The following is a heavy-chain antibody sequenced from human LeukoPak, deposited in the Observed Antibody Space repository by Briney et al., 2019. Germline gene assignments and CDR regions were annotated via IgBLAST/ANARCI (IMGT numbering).Heavy chain of an antibody. Sequence: GGSLRLSCAASGFTFSSYSMNWVRQAPGKGLEWVSSISSSSSYIYYADAVKGRFTISRDNAKNSLYLQMNSLRAEDTAVYYCARDLIIWGASLLGAFDIWGQGTMVTVSS. D-gene: IGHD3-16*01. CDR3: ARDLIIWGASLLGAFDI. CDR1: GFTFSSYS. V-gene: IGHV3-21*01. J-gene: IGHJ3*02. CDR2: ISSSSSYI.